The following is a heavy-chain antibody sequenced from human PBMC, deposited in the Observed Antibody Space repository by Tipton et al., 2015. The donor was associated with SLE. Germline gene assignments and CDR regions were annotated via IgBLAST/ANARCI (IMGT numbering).Heavy chain of an antibody. CDR2: MYRSGTT. J-gene: IGHJ3*01. D-gene: IGHD3-10*01. Sequence: LRLSCTVSGDSFSNHFWSWIRQPPGKGLEWIGYMYRSGTTKYNPSLKSRVTISVDTSKSQFSLKLTSATAADTAVYYCARHLGVIVAFEVWGQGTVLTVSS. CDR1: GDSFSNHF. V-gene: IGHV4-59*11. CDR3: ARHLGVIVAFEV.